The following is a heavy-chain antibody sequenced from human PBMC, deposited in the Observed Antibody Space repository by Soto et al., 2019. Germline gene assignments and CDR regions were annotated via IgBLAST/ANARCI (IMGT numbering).Heavy chain of an antibody. V-gene: IGHV4-34*01. J-gene: IGHJ6*04. Sequence: SETLSLTCAVYGGSFSGYYWSWISQPPGKGLEWSGEINHSGSTNYNPSLKSRVTISVETSKNQFSLKLSSVTAADTAVYYCRFRPALHSYYGMDVWGKGTKVTVSS. CDR2: INHSGST. CDR3: RFRPALHSYYGMDV. CDR1: GGSFSGYY. D-gene: IGHD3-10*01.